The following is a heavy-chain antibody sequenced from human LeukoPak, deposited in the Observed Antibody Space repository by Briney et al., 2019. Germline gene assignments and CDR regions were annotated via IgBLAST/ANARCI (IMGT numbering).Heavy chain of an antibody. J-gene: IGHJ4*02. CDR3: ARVGGYSYGADF. CDR1: GGSISSGGYY. D-gene: IGHD5-18*01. V-gene: IGHV4-31*03. CDR2: IYYSGST. Sequence: SETLSLTCTVSGGSISSGGYYWSWIRQHPGKGLEWIGYIYYSGSTYYNPSPRSRVTISVDTSKNQFSLKLSSVTAADTAVYYCARVGGYSYGADFWGQGTLVTVSS.